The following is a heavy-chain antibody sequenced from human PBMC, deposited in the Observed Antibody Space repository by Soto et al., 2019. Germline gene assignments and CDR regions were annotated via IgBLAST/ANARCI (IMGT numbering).Heavy chain of an antibody. CDR3: ARVVPGAEAWFGP. CDR1: GYTFSNYG. CDR2: ISLYSDGT. D-gene: IGHD2-2*01. V-gene: IGHV1-18*01. Sequence: QVQLVQSGGEVKRPGASVKVSCKTSGYTFSNYGITWVRQAPGQPLEWLGWISLYSDGTNYAQKFQGRVSMTTDTYTTTAYMDLRSLRSDDTAVYYCARVVPGAEAWFGPWGQGTLVTVSS. J-gene: IGHJ5*02.